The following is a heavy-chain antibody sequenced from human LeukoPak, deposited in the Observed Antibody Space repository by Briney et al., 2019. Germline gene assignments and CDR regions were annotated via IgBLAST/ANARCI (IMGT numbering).Heavy chain of an antibody. CDR3: AREGMATITRDAFDI. J-gene: IGHJ3*02. D-gene: IGHD5-24*01. CDR1: GYTFTSYD. CDR2: ISAYNGNT. V-gene: IGHV1-18*01. Sequence: ASVKVSCKASGYTFTSYDINWVRQATGQGLEWMGWISAYNGNTNYAQKFQGRVTMTTDTSTSTAYMELRSLRSDDTAVYYCAREGMATITRDAFDIWGQGIMVTVSS.